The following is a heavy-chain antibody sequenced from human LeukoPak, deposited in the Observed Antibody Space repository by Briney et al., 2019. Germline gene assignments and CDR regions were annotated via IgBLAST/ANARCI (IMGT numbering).Heavy chain of an antibody. D-gene: IGHD3-3*01. V-gene: IGHV1-24*01. Sequence: ASVRVSFKVSVYSLTELSMQWGRQAPGKGLECLGGFDPEEAKMVYAQKFQGRVTMTEDTSTDTAYMELRGLRSEDTAVYYCATRSGDFWSGYVDWGQGTLVIVSS. J-gene: IGHJ4*02. CDR2: FDPEEAKM. CDR3: ATRSGDFWSGYVD. CDR1: VYSLTELS.